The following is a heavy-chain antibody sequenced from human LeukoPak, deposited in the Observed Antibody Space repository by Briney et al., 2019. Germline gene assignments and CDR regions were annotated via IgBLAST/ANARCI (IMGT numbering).Heavy chain of an antibody. J-gene: IGHJ5*02. CDR1: GGSISSGDYY. Sequence: SETLSLTCTVSGGSISSGDYYWSWIRQPSGKGLEWIGYIYYSGSTYYNPSLKSRVTISVDTSKNQFSLKLSSVTAADTAVYYCARGMVRGVIKTSDRDNWFDPWGQGTLVTVSS. V-gene: IGHV4-30-4*01. CDR2: IYYSGST. CDR3: ARGMVRGVIKTSDRDNWFDP. D-gene: IGHD3-10*01.